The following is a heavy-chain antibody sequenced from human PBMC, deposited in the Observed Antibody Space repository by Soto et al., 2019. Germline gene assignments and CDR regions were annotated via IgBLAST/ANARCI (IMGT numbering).Heavy chain of an antibody. CDR1: GGSISSGGYY. Sequence: SETLSLTCTVSGGSISSGGYYWSWIRQHPGKGLEWIGYIYYSGSTYYNPSLKSRVTISVDTSKNQFSLKLSSVTAADTAVYYCARIFYSTGYYYIYYFDYWGQGTLVTVSS. J-gene: IGHJ4*02. CDR3: ARIFYSTGYYYIYYFDY. CDR2: IYYSGST. D-gene: IGHD3-22*01. V-gene: IGHV4-31*03.